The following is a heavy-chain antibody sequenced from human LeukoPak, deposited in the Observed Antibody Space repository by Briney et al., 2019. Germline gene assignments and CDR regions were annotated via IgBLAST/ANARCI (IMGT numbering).Heavy chain of an antibody. CDR2: INHSGST. Sequence: SETLSLTCAVYGGSFSGYYWSWIRQPPGKGLEWIGEINHSGSTNYNPSLKSRVTISVDTSKNQFSLKLSSVTAADTAVYYCARHLAYDSSGYFPYYYYYMDVWGKGTTVTVSS. V-gene: IGHV4-34*01. CDR3: ARHLAYDSSGYFPYYYYYMDV. J-gene: IGHJ6*03. D-gene: IGHD3-22*01. CDR1: GGSFSGYY.